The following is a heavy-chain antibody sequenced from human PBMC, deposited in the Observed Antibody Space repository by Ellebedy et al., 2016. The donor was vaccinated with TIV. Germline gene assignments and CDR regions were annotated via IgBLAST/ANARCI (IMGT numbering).Heavy chain of an antibody. V-gene: IGHV3-74*01. CDR2: IHDDGGFI. J-gene: IGHJ6*02. Sequence: GGSLRLSCAASGFTFSNYWMHWVRQAPGKGLVWVSRIHDDGGFITYADSVKGRFTISRDNAKNTLYLHMNSLRAEDAAVYYCAKDRQNYYGVDVWGQGTTVTVSS. CDR1: GFTFSNYW. CDR3: AKDRQNYYGVDV.